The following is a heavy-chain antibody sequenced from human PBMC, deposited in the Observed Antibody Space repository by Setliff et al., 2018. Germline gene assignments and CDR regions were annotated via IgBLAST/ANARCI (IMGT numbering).Heavy chain of an antibody. CDR1: GGSFSAYY. V-gene: IGHV4-34*01. CDR2: INHSGST. D-gene: IGHD6-19*01. J-gene: IGHJ5*02. Sequence: LSLTCAVYGGSFSAYYWSWICQPPGKGLEWIGEINHSGSTIYNPSLKSRVTISVDTSKNQFSLTLNSVTAADTAVYYCASFIISGWQNWFDPWGHGTLVTVSS. CDR3: ASFIISGWQNWFDP.